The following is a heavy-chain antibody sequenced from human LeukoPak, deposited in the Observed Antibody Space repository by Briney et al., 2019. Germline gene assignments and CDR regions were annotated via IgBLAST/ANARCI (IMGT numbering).Heavy chain of an antibody. CDR2: IIPIFGTA. J-gene: IGHJ6*03. Sequence: SVKVSCKASGGTSSSYAIGWVRQAPGQGLEWMGGIIPIFGTANYAQKFQGRVTITADRSTSTAYMELSSLRSEDTAVYYCARLGDSKRYYYYYMDVWGKGTTVTVSS. CDR3: ARLGDSKRYYYYYMDV. CDR1: GGTSSSYA. V-gene: IGHV1-69*06. D-gene: IGHD4-11*01.